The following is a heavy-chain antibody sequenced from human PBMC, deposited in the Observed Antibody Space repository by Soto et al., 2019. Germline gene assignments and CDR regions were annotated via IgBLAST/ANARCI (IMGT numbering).Heavy chain of an antibody. CDR1: GTSRSFY. D-gene: IGHD2-15*01. J-gene: IGHJ4*02. Sequence: GTSRSFYGCWIRKQRGKGLEWIGYIYYSGSTNYNPSLKSRVTISVDTSKNQFSLKLSSVTAADTAVYYCARVVYCSGGNSNSVPVFDYCGQGTLVTLSS. V-gene: IGHV4-59*01. CDR3: ARVVYCSGGNSNSVPVFDY. CDR2: IYYSGST.